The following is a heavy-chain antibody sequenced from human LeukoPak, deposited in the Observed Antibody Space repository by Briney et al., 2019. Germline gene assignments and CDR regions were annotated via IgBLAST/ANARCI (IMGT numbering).Heavy chain of an antibody. CDR3: AREAYSGSYGGDY. CDR1: GGSFSGYY. Sequence: PSETLSLTCAVYGGSFSGYYWSWIRQPPGKGLEWIGEINHSGSTNYNPSLKSRVTISVDTSKNQFSLKLSSVTAADTAVYYCAREAYSGSYGGDYWGQGTLVTVSS. CDR2: INHSGST. V-gene: IGHV4-34*01. J-gene: IGHJ4*02. D-gene: IGHD1-26*01.